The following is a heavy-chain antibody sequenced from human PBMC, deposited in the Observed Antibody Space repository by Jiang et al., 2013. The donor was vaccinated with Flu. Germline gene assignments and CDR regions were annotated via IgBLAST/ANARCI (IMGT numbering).Heavy chain of an antibody. CDR1: GYTLTELS. J-gene: IGHJ4*02. CDR3: ATGKRDGYNAGPCDY. V-gene: IGHV1-24*01. Sequence: SVKVSCKVSGYTLTELSMHWVRQAPGKGLEWMGGFDPEDGETIYAQKFQGRVTMTEDTSTDTAYMELSSLRSEDTAVYYCATGKRDGYNAGPCDYWGQGTLVTVSS. D-gene: IGHD5-24*01. CDR2: FDPEDGET.